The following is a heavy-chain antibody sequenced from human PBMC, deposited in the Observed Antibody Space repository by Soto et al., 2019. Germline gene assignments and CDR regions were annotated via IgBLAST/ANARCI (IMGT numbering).Heavy chain of an antibody. CDR2: IIPIVGTP. J-gene: IGHJ4*02. CDR1: GGTFSNYA. V-gene: IGHV1-69*14. Sequence: QVQLVQSGAEVKKPGSSVKVSCKASGGTFSNYALSWVRQAPGQGLEWMGAIIPIVGTPYYAQKFEGRVTMTADKSTGTAYMELTGLRSEDTAVYYCARVFSNIWDYFDYWGQGTLVTVSS. CDR3: ARVFSNIWDYFDY. D-gene: IGHD3-3*01.